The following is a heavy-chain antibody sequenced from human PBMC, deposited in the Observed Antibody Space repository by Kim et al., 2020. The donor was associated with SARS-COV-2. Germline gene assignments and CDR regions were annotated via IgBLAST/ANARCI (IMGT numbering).Heavy chain of an antibody. CDR3: TTDGDYYDSSGYSPTNY. Sequence: VKGRFTISRDDSKNTVFLQMNSLKTEDTAVYYCTTDGDYYDSSGYSPTNYWGQGTLVTVSS. V-gene: IGHV3-15*01. D-gene: IGHD3-22*01. J-gene: IGHJ4*02.